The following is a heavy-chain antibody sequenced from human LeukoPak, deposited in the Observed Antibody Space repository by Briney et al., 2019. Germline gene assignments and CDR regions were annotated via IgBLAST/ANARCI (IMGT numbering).Heavy chain of an antibody. CDR3: ASSNNYPRNYYYYYGMDV. V-gene: IGHV4-34*01. CDR2: INHSGST. CDR1: GGSFSGYY. D-gene: IGHD4-11*01. Sequence: SETLSLTCAVYGGSFSGYYWSWIRQTPGKGLEWIREINHSGSTNYNPSLKSRVTISVDTSKNQFSLKLSSVTAADTAVYYCASSNNYPRNYYYYYGMDVWGQGTTVTVSS. J-gene: IGHJ6*02.